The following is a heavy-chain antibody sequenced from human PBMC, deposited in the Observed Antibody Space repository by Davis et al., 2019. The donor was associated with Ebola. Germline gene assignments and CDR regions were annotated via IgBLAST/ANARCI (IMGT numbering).Heavy chain of an antibody. V-gene: IGHV4-31*03. D-gene: IGHD4-17*01. J-gene: IGHJ4*02. Sequence: PSETLSLTCTVSGGSISSGGYYWSWIRQHPGKGLEWIGYIYYSGSTYYNPSLKSRVTISVDTSKNQFSLKLSSVTAADTAVYYCARDGNYGYGDYLEGFDYWGQGTLVTVSS. CDR1: GGSISSGGYY. CDR2: IYYSGST. CDR3: ARDGNYGYGDYLEGFDY.